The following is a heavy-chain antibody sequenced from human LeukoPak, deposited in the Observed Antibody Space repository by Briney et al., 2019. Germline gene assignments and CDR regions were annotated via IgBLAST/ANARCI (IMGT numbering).Heavy chain of an antibody. CDR2: ISSSASST. Sequence: PGGSLRLSCAASGFTFSNYEMNWVRQAPGKGLEWVSYISSSASSTYYADSVKGRFTISRDNAKNSLYLQMNSLRAEDTAVYYCAELGITMIGGVWGKGTTVTISS. V-gene: IGHV3-48*03. J-gene: IGHJ6*04. D-gene: IGHD3-10*02. CDR1: GFTFSNYE. CDR3: AELGITMIGGV.